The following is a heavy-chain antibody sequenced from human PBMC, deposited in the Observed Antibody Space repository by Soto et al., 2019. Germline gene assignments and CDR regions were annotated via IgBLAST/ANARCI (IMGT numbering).Heavy chain of an antibody. CDR3: ARYGYSDGPNPLLY. V-gene: IGHV4-31*03. CDR1: GGSISSGGYY. J-gene: IGHJ4*02. D-gene: IGHD5-18*01. Sequence: QVQLQESGPGLVKPSQTLSLTCTVSGGSISSGGYYWSWIRQHPGKGLEWIGYIYNSGSTYYNTSLKSRVTISVDKSKNQFSLKLSSVTAADTAVYYCARYGYSDGPNPLLYWGQGTLVTVSS. CDR2: IYNSGST.